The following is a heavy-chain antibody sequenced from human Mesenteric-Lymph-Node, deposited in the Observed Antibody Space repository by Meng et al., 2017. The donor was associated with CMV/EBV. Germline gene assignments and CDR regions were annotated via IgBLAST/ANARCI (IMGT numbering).Heavy chain of an antibody. J-gene: IGHJ5*02. CDR2: VYYSGAS. CDR3: ARVGFLELPTKRSYWFDP. V-gene: IGHV4-61*01. D-gene: IGHD3-3*01. CDR1: GGSVRSETHY. Sequence: SETLSLTCTVSGGSVRSETHYWSWLRQSPGKGLEWIGYVYYSGASNINPSFKSRVTMSVDTSKRQFTLKLHSMTAADTAVYYCARVGFLELPTKRSYWFDPWGQGTLVTVSS.